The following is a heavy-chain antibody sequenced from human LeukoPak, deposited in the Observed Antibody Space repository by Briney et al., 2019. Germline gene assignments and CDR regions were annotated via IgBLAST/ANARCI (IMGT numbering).Heavy chain of an antibody. CDR2: IYYSGTT. J-gene: IGHJ4*02. CDR1: GGSISNYY. D-gene: IGHD3-10*01. Sequence: SETLSLTCTVSGGSISNYYWNWIRQPPGKGLEWIGYIYYSGTTNYNPSLKSRVSMSVDTSKNQFSLKLSSVTAADTAVYYCARIASGDLDFDYWGQGTLVTVSS. CDR3: ARIASGDLDFDY. V-gene: IGHV4-59*01.